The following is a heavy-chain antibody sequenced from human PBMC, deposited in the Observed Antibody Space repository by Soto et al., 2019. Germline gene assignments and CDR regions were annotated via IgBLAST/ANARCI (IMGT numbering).Heavy chain of an antibody. CDR1: GGSISRSGHY. CDR2: IYYSGST. CDR3: ARVSGSNGSGSYYNEDFYYFDY. Sequence: PSETLSLTCSVSGGSISRSGHYWDWIRQAPGKGLEWIGYIYYSGSTYYNPSLKSRVTISVDTSKNQFSLKLSSVTAADTAVYYCARVSGSNGSGSYYNEDFYYFDYWGQGTLVTVSS. D-gene: IGHD3-10*01. V-gene: IGHV4-31*03. J-gene: IGHJ4*02.